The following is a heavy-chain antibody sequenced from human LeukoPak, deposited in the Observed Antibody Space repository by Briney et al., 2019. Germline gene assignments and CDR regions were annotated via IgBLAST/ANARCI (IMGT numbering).Heavy chain of an antibody. V-gene: IGHV3-30*18. D-gene: IGHD4-17*01. Sequence: GSLRLSCAASGFTFSSYGMHWVRQAPGKGLEWVAVISYDGSNKYYADSVKGRFTISRDNSKNTLYLQMNSLRAEDTAVYYCAKVGSRVTSAPDDYWGQGTLVTVSS. CDR3: AKVGSRVTSAPDDY. J-gene: IGHJ4*02. CDR2: ISYDGSNK. CDR1: GFTFSSYG.